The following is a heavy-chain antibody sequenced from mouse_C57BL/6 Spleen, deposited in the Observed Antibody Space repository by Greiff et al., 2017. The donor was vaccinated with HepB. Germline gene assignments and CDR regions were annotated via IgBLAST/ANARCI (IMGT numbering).Heavy chain of an antibody. Sequence: EVQLVESGGGLVKPGGSLKLSCAASGFTFSDYGMHWVRQAPEKGLEWVAYISSGSSTIYYADTVKGRFTISRDNAKNTLFLQMTSLRSEDTAMYYCARHDGYYVWYFDVWGTGTTVTVSS. V-gene: IGHV5-17*01. CDR1: GFTFSDYG. CDR2: ISSGSSTI. J-gene: IGHJ1*03. CDR3: ARHDGYYVWYFDV. D-gene: IGHD2-3*01.